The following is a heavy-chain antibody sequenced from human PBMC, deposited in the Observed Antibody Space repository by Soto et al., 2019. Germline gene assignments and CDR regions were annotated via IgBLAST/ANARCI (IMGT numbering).Heavy chain of an antibody. V-gene: IGHV3-23*01. J-gene: IGHJ4*02. CDR1: GLTFSTYA. D-gene: IGHD3-10*01. CDR2: ISGNGANT. CDR3: AKDRPNYSGSGGGYYKAGGDY. Sequence: EVQLLGSGGGLVQPGGSLRLSCAASGLTFSTYAMSWVRQAPGKGLEWVSSISGNGANTYYTDSVKGRFIISRDNSKNTLFPQMTSLSAEDTALYYGAKDRPNYSGSGGGYYKAGGDYWGQGTLVTVSS.